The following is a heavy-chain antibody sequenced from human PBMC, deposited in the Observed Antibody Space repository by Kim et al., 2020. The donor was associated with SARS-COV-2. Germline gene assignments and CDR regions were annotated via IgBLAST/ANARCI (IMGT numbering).Heavy chain of an antibody. CDR1: GYTFTGYY. Sequence: ASVKVSCKASGYTFTGYYMHWVRQAPGQGLEWMAWINPNSGDTNFAQKFQGRVTMTRDTSISTAYMELSRLRSDDTAIYYFARPGAAVGTGDFDYWGQGT. J-gene: IGHJ4*02. CDR2: INPNSGDT. D-gene: IGHD6-13*01. CDR3: ARPGAAVGTGDFDY. V-gene: IGHV1-2*02.